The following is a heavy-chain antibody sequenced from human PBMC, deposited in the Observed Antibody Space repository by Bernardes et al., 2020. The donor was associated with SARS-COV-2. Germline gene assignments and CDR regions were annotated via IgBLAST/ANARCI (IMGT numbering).Heavy chain of an antibody. V-gene: IGHV4-59*08. D-gene: IGHD3-22*01. CDR2: IYYSGST. J-gene: IGHJ4*02. Sequence: SETLSLTCTVSGGSISSYYWSWIRQPPGKGLEWIGYIYYSGSTNYNPSLKSRVTISVDTSKNQFSLKLSSVTAADTAVYYCARAWGDYYDTPTYFDYWGQGTLVTVSS. CDR3: ARAWGDYYDTPTYFDY. CDR1: GGSISSYY.